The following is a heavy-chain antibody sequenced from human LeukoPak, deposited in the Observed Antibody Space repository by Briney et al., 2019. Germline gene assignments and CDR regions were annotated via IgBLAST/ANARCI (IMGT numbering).Heavy chain of an antibody. D-gene: IGHD3-9*01. CDR1: GFTFSSYW. J-gene: IGHJ4*02. V-gene: IGHV3-7*05. Sequence: GGSLRLSCAASGFTFSSYWMSWVRQAPGKGLEWVANINQDGSEKYYVDSVKGRFTISRANAENSLYLQMNSLRAEDTAVYYCARHYDRLFDYWGQGTLVTVSS. CDR3: ARHYDRLFDY. CDR2: INQDGSEK.